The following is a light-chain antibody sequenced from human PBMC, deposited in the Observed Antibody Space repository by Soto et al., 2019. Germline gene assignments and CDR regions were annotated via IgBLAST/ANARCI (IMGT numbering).Light chain of an antibody. V-gene: IGKV3-11*01. J-gene: IGKJ4*01. CDR1: QSVGDY. CDR3: QQRSKLPRT. Sequence: EILLTQSPATLSLSPGERATLSCRASQSVGDYLAWYQQRPGQAPRLLIYGASKRATGIPARFSASGSETDFTLTISSLEPDDFGDYFCQQRSKLPRTFGGGTKIEVK. CDR2: GAS.